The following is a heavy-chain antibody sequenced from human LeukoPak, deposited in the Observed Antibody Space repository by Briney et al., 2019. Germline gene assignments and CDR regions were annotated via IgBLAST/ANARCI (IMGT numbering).Heavy chain of an antibody. D-gene: IGHD2-2*01. CDR3: ARDHSVVVPAAKDYYYYYGMDV. CDR1: GGSISSYY. V-gene: IGHV4-4*07. J-gene: IGHJ6*02. Sequence: KPSETLSLTCTVSGGSISSYYWSWIRQPAGKGLEWIGRIYTSGSTNYNPSLKSRVTMSVDTSKNQFSLKLSSVTAADTAVYYCARDHSVVVPAAKDYYYYYGMDVWGQGTTVTVSS. CDR2: IYTSGST.